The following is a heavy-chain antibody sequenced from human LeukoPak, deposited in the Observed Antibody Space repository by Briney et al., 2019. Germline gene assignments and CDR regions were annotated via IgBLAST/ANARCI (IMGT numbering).Heavy chain of an antibody. CDR1: GGSFSGYY. CDR3: ASGDNDPLFDY. D-gene: IGHD1-1*01. J-gene: IGHJ4*02. Sequence: PSETLSLTCAVYGGSFSGYYWSWIRQHPGKGLEWIGSIYYSGSTNYNPSLQGRVTISLDTSRNQFSLKLSSVTAADTAVYYCASGDNDPLFDYWGQGTLVTVSS. CDR2: IYYSGST. V-gene: IGHV4-34*09.